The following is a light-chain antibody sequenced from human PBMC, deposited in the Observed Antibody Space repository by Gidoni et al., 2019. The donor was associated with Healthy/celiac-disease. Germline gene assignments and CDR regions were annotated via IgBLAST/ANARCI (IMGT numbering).Light chain of an antibody. Sequence: AIQMTQSPSSLSASVGDRVTITCRASQGIRNDLGWYPQKPGKAPKCLTYAAYSLQRGGPSRFSVSGSGTDFTLTLSSLQTEDFATYYCLQDYTYPQTFGQGTRLEIK. CDR2: AAY. CDR1: QGIRND. V-gene: IGKV1-6*01. CDR3: LQDYTYPQT. J-gene: IGKJ5*01.